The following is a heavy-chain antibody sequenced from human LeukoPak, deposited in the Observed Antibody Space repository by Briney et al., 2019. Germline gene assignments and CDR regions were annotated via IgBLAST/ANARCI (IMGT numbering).Heavy chain of an antibody. V-gene: IGHV3-21*01. CDR2: ISSSSSYI. Sequence: RGSLRLSCAASGFTFSSYSMNWVRQAPGKGLEWVSSISSSSSYIYYADSVKGRFTISRDNAKNSLYLQMNSLRAEDTAVYYCARDLIAAAVNYYYYGMDVWGKGTTVTVSS. CDR1: GFTFSSYS. CDR3: ARDLIAAAVNYYYYGMDV. D-gene: IGHD6-13*01. J-gene: IGHJ6*04.